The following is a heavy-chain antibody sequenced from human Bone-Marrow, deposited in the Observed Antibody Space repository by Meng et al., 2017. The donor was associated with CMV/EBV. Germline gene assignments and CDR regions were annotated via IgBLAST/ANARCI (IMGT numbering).Heavy chain of an antibody. V-gene: IGHV3-21*04. CDR2: ISSSSSFI. J-gene: IGHJ6*02. CDR1: GFTFSSYS. CDR3: ARFLYYYYGMDV. Sequence: GESLKISCAASGFTFSSYSMNWVRQAPGKGLEWVSSISSSSSFIYYADSVKGRFTISRDNAKNSLYLQMNSLRAEDTALYYCARFLYYYYGMDVWGQGTTVTVSS. D-gene: IGHD3-3*01.